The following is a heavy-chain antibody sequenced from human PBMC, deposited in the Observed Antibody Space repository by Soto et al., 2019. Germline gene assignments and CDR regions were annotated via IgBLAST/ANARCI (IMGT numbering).Heavy chain of an antibody. Sequence: QVQLVQSGAEVKKPGASVKVSCKASGYTFTSYYMHWVRQAPGQGLECMGIINPSGGSTSYAQKFQGRVTMTRDTSTRTVYMELSSLRSEDTAVYYCARVRGDMVRGVTGFDYWGQGTLVTVS. CDR3: ARVRGDMVRGVTGFDY. D-gene: IGHD3-10*01. J-gene: IGHJ4*02. CDR2: INPSGGST. CDR1: GYTFTSYY. V-gene: IGHV1-46*01.